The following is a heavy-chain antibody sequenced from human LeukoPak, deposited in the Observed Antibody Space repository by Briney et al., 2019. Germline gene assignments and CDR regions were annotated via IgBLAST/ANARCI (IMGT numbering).Heavy chain of an antibody. V-gene: IGHV4-59*01. CDR2: IHCSAST. D-gene: IGHD4-17*01. J-gene: IGHJ4*02. CDR3: ARTKTVTAVRRRSYVDY. CDR1: GRSLSSYY. Sequence: TEPLSLPCTVSGRSLSSYYRNWFRQPPGKELAWVGYIHCSASTNYKPSLTSRVTVSVDTSKTQISLKLSSGSAADTAVYECARTKTVTAVRRRSYVDYCGQGTLVTVSS.